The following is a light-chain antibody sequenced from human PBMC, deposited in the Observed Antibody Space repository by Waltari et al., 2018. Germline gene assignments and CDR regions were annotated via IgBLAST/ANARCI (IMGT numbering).Light chain of an antibody. CDR2: KNN. J-gene: IGLJ2*01. Sequence: QAVLTQPPSASGTPGQRVSISCSGGSSNIGSNFVYWYQQRPGMAPKLLIYKNNQRPSGVPDRFSGSKSGTSASLVISGLRSEDEAHYYCTAWDDSLTGVLFGEGTKLTV. CDR3: TAWDDSLTGVL. V-gene: IGLV1-47*01. CDR1: SSNIGSNF.